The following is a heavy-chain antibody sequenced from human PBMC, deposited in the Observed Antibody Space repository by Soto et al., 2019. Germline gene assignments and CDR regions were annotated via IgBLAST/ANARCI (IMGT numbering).Heavy chain of an antibody. CDR3: AKDRVVVDAKTPYYFDY. D-gene: IGHD2-15*01. V-gene: IGHV3-23*01. Sequence: GGSLRLSCAASGFNFSGYAMSWVRQAPGKGLEWVSAISGSGGSTYYADPVKGRFTISRDNSKNTLYLQMNSLRAEDTAVYYCAKDRVVVDAKTPYYFDYWGQGTLVTVSS. CDR2: ISGSGGST. CDR1: GFNFSGYA. J-gene: IGHJ4*02.